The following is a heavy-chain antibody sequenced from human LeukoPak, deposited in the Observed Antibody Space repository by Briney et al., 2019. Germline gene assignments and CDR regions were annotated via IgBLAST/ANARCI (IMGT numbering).Heavy chain of an antibody. V-gene: IGHV6-1*01. CDR1: GDSVSSNSAA. D-gene: IGHD3-22*01. CDR3: ARDYYDSSGYPNPLDY. J-gene: IGHJ4*02. CDR2: TYYRSKWYN. Sequence: QTLSLTCAISGDSVSSNSAACNWIRQSPSRGLEWLGRTYYRSKWYNGYAVSVKSRITINPDTSKNQFSLQLNSVTPEDTAVYYCARDYYDSSGYPNPLDYWGQGTLVTVSS.